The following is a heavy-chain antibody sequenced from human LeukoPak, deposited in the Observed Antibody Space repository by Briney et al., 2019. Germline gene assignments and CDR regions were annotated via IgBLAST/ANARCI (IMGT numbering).Heavy chain of an antibody. CDR2: ISSSSSYI. CDR1: GFTFSSYS. V-gene: IGHV3-21*01. D-gene: IGHD5-24*01. J-gene: IGHJ5*02. Sequence: PGGSLRLSCAASGFTFSSYSMNWVRQAPGKGLEWVSSISSSSSYIYYADSVKGRFTISRDNAKNSLYLQMNSLGAEDTAVYYCARDRGGYNSEFDPWGQGTLVTVSS. CDR3: ARDRGGYNSEFDP.